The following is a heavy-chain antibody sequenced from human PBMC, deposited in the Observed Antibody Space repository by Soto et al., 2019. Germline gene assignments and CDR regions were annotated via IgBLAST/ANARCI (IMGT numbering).Heavy chain of an antibody. CDR3: ARDESAAIDYYYYGMDV. D-gene: IGHD2-2*01. J-gene: IGHJ6*02. CDR2: IWYDGSNK. Sequence: QVQLVESGGGVVQPGRSLRLSCAASGFTFSRYGMHWVRQAPGKGLEWVAVIWYDGSNKYYADSVKGRFTISRDNSKNKLYLQMNSLRAEDTAVYYCARDESAAIDYYYYGMDVWGQGTTVTVSS. V-gene: IGHV3-33*01. CDR1: GFTFSRYG.